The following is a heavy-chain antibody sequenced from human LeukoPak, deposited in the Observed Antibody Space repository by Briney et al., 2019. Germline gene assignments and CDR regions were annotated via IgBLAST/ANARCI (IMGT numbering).Heavy chain of an antibody. CDR1: GFIFSSYH. Sequence: GGSLTLSCAASGFIFSSYHMHWVRQAPGKGLEWMSCIRYDGTNKYYADSVKGRFTISRDNSKHTLFLQMTSLRAEDTAVYYCAKTLPTTYDSSGYPVMGFDYWGQGTLVTVSS. CDR3: AKTLPTTYDSSGYPVMGFDY. CDR2: IRYDGTNK. J-gene: IGHJ4*02. V-gene: IGHV3-30*02. D-gene: IGHD3-22*01.